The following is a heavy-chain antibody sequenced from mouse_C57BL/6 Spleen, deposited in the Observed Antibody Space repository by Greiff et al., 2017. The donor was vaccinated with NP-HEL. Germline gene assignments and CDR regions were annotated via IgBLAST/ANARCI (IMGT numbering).Heavy chain of an antibody. CDR1: GYTFTSYW. CDR3: ARREAITTVVDY. D-gene: IGHD1-1*01. V-gene: IGHV1-61*01. Sequence: QVQLQQSGAELVRPGSSVKLSCKASGYTFTSYWMDWVKQRPGQGLEWIGNIYPSDSETHYNQKFKDKATLTVDKSSSTAYMQLSSLTSEDSAVYYCARREAITTVVDYWGQGTTLTVSS. CDR2: IYPSDSET. J-gene: IGHJ2*01.